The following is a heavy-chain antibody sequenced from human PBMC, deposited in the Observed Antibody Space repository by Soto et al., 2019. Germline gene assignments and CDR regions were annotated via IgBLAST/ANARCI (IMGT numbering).Heavy chain of an antibody. V-gene: IGHV1-69*14. J-gene: IGHJ6*02. CDR3: ASPTMDYYYYYGMDV. Sequence: QVHLVQSGAEVKKPGSSVKVSCKASGGTFSSYAISWVRQAPGQGLEWMGGIIPIFGTANYAQKFQGRVTITADKSTSTAYMELSSLRSDDTAVYYCASPTMDYYYYYGMDVWGQGTTVTVSS. CDR2: IIPIFGTA. D-gene: IGHD3-10*01. CDR1: GGTFSSYA.